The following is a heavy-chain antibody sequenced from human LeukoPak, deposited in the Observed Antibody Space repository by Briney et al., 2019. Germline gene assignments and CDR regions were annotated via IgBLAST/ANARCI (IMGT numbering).Heavy chain of an antibody. CDR2: MNPDTGNT. CDR3: ARLSDTPAYYYSSGYYHIRY. J-gene: IGHJ4*02. Sequence: ASVKVSCKASGYTFSAYDINWVRQGAGQGLEWIGWMNPDTGNTGCAQKFQGRVTMTRDTSKSTAYMDLDSLRSEDTAVYYCARLSDTPAYYYSSGYYHIRYWGQGTLLTVSS. V-gene: IGHV1-8*01. D-gene: IGHD3-22*01. CDR1: GYTFSAYD.